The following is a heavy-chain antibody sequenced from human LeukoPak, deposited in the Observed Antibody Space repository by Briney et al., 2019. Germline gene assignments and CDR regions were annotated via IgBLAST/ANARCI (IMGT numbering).Heavy chain of an antibody. CDR3: AKPISGGLAVTADWFHP. V-gene: IGHV3-23*01. CDR1: GFAFSVYA. CDR2: INANSGTT. J-gene: IGHJ5*01. Sequence: GGSLRLSCTASGFAFSVYAMSWLRQPPGKGLEWVSTINANSGTTSYAASVRGRFTISRDSSKNTLYLQLNTLRADDTATYYCAKPISGGLAVTADWFHPWGQGTLVVVPS. D-gene: IGHD6-19*01.